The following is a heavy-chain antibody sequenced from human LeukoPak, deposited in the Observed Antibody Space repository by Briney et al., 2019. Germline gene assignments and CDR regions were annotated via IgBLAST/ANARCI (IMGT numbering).Heavy chain of an antibody. Sequence: ASVKVSCKASGYTFTSYGISWVRQAPGQGLEWMGWINPNSGGTNYAQKFQGRVTMTRDTSISTAYMELSRLRSDDTAVYYCARDPKANYYDFWSDYYYGMDVWGQGTTVTVSS. CDR2: INPNSGGT. CDR1: GYTFTSYG. V-gene: IGHV1-2*02. CDR3: ARDPKANYYDFWSDYYYGMDV. J-gene: IGHJ6*02. D-gene: IGHD3-3*01.